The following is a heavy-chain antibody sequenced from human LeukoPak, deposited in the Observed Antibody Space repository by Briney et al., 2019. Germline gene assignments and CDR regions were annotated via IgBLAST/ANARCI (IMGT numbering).Heavy chain of an antibody. V-gene: IGHV4-34*01. D-gene: IGHD1-26*01. CDR3: ARGRNGYSGSLRVLVFGY. J-gene: IGHJ4*02. CDR1: GGSFSGYY. CDR2: INHSGST. Sequence: SETLSLTCAVYGGSFSGYYWSWIRQPPGKGLEWIGEINHSGSTNYNPSLKSRVTISVDTSKNQCSLKLSSVTAADTAVYYCARGRNGYSGSLRVLVFGYWGQGTLVTVSS.